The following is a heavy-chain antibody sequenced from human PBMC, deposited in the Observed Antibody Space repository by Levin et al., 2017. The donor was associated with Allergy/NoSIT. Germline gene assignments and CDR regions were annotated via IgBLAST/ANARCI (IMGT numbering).Heavy chain of an antibody. Sequence: GESLKISCAASGFPFSAFYMSWIRQAPGRGLEWISYISTRSTSIYYADSVKGRFTVSRDNAQGSVDLQMTGLTADDTAVYYCASLAYGDYVSGVDVWGQGTTVTVSS. CDR2: ISTRSTSI. D-gene: IGHD4/OR15-4a*01. CDR1: GFPFSAFY. CDR3: ASLAYGDYVSGVDV. J-gene: IGHJ6*02. V-gene: IGHV3-11*01.